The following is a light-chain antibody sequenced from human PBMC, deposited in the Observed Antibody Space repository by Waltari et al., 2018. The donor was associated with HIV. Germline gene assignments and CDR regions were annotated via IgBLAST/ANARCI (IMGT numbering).Light chain of an antibody. V-gene: IGKV3-20*01. Sequence: EIVLTQSPGTLSLSPGERATLSCRASQSVRNNFIAWYLQKPGQAPRLLIHCASSRATGIPDRFIGSGSGTDFTLTISRLEPEDSAVYFCQQYNSSPLTFGGGTKVEI. J-gene: IGKJ4*01. CDR2: CAS. CDR1: QSVRNNF. CDR3: QQYNSSPLT.